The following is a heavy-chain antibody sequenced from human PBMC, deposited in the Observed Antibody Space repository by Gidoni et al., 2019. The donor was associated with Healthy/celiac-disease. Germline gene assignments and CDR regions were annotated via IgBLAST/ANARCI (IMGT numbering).Heavy chain of an antibody. CDR1: GFSLSTSGVG. Sequence: QITLKESGPTLVKPTQTLTLTCTFAGFSLSTSGVGVGWIRQPPGKALEWLALIYWNDDKRYSPSLKSRLTITKDTSKNQVVLTMTNMDPVDTATYYCAHRSFLNWNYVFDYWGQGTLVTVSS. J-gene: IGHJ4*02. CDR2: IYWNDDK. D-gene: IGHD1-7*01. CDR3: AHRSFLNWNYVFDY. V-gene: IGHV2-5*01.